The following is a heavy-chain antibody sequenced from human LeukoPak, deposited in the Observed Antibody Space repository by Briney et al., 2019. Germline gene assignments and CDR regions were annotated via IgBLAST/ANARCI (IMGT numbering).Heavy chain of an antibody. J-gene: IGHJ4*02. CDR3: ASFTHIVVVTAIHGGGYFDY. V-gene: IGHV4-34*01. CDR1: GGSFSGYY. Sequence: SETLSLTCAVYGGSFSGYYWSWIRQPPGKGLEWIGEINHSGSTNYNPSLKSRVTISVDTSKNQFSLKLSSVAAADTAVYYCASFTHIVVVTAIHGGGYFDYWGQGTLVTVSS. CDR2: INHSGST. D-gene: IGHD2-21*02.